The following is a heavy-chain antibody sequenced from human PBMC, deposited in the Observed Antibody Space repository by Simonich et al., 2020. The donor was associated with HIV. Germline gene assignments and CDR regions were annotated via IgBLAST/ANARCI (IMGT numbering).Heavy chain of an antibody. CDR3: ARRLSKLSRNQRPDAFDI. V-gene: IGHV4-34*01. Sequence: QVQLQQWGAGLLKPSETLSLTCAVYGGSFSGYYWSGIRQPPGKGLEWNGEINHSGSTNYNPALNGRVTISVDTSKNQFSLKLSSVTAADTAVYYCARRLSKLSRNQRPDAFDIWGQGTMVTVSS. D-gene: IGHD5-18*01. CDR2: INHSGST. J-gene: IGHJ3*02. CDR1: GGSFSGYY.